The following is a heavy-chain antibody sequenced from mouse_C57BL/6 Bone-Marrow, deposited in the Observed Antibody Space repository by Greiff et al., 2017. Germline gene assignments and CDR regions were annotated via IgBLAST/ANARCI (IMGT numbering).Heavy chain of an antibody. CDR1: GYTFTDYN. CDR3: ARGASSFAY. Sequence: VQLKESGPELVKPGASVKIPCKASGYTFTDYNMEWVKQSHGKSLEWIGDINPNNGGTIYNQKFKGKATFTVDKSSSTAYMELRSLTSEDTAVYYCARGASSFAYWGQGTLVTVSA. J-gene: IGHJ3*01. V-gene: IGHV1-18*01. CDR2: INPNNGGT. D-gene: IGHD3-1*01.